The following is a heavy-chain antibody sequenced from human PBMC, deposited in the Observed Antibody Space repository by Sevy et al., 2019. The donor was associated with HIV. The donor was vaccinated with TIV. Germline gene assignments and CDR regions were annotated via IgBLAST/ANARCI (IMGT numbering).Heavy chain of an antibody. CDR3: ARERGVGAFDI. J-gene: IGHJ3*02. V-gene: IGHV3-21*01. CDR1: GFTFSSYG. Sequence: GGSLRLSCAASGFTFSSYGMNWVRQAPGKGLEWVSSISSSSSYIYYADSVKGRFTISRDNAKNSLYLQMNSLRAEDTAVYYCARERGVGAFDIWGQGTMVTVSS. D-gene: IGHD3-16*01. CDR2: ISSSSSYI.